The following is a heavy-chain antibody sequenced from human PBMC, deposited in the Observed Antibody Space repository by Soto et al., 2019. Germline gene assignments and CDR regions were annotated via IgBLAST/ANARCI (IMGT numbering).Heavy chain of an antibody. CDR3: ARSCGWYAIDH. Sequence: QMQLQESGPGLVKPSETLSLTCAVSSASIITEQRWTWVRQPPGKGLEWIGEIHHSGSTNNNPSLRSRVTMSVDNSKNQFSLNLNSVTAADTALYYCARSCGWYAIDHWGQGTLVIVSS. V-gene: IGHV4-4*02. CDR2: IHHSGST. D-gene: IGHD6-19*01. CDR1: SASIITEQR. J-gene: IGHJ4*02.